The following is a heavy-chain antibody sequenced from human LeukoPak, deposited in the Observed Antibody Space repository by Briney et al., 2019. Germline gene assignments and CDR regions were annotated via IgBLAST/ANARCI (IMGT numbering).Heavy chain of an antibody. V-gene: IGHV3-23*01. CDR1: GFTFRSYA. Sequence: GGSLRLSCAASGFTFRSYAMSWVRQAPGKGLEWVSVITDSGGVTFYADSVKGRFTISRDNSKNALYLQMNSLSAEDSAIYYCAKSPTIFGVVILGGYFDYWGQGTLVTVSS. CDR2: ITDSGGVT. D-gene: IGHD3-3*01. J-gene: IGHJ4*02. CDR3: AKSPTIFGVVILGGYFDY.